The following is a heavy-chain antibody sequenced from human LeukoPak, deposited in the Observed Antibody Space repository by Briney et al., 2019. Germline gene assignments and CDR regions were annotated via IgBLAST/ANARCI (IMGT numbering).Heavy chain of an antibody. V-gene: IGHV3-53*01. D-gene: IGHD4/OR15-4a*01. CDR1: GFTVSSNS. Sequence: GGSLRLSCTVSGFTVSSNSMSWIRQAPGKGLEWVSFIYSDNTHYSDSVKGRFTISRDNSKNTLYLQMNSLRAEDTAVYYCARRAGAYSHPYDYWGQGTLVTVSS. CDR2: IYSDNT. J-gene: IGHJ4*02. CDR3: ARRAGAYSHPYDY.